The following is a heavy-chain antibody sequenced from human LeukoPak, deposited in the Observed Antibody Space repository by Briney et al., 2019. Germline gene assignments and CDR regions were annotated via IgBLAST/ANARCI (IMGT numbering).Heavy chain of an antibody. CDR3: ARAETGTCQN. CDR2: IYHSGST. V-gene: IGHV4-30-2*05. Sequence: SQTLSLTCTVSGGSISSGGYYWSWIRQPPGKGLEWIGYIYHSGSTYYNPSLKSRVTISVDTSKNQFSLNLNSVTAADTAVYFCARAETGTCQNWGQGTLVTVSS. CDR1: GGSISSGGYY. D-gene: IGHD3-9*01. J-gene: IGHJ4*02.